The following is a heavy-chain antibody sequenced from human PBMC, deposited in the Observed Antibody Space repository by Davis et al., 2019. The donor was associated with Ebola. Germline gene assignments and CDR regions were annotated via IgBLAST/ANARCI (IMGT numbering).Heavy chain of an antibody. CDR1: GVTFRSYW. CDR2: IKQDGSEK. Sequence: PGGSLRLSCAGSGVTFRSYWMSWVRQAPGKGLEWVANIKQDGSEKYYLDSVRGRFTISRDNAKNSLYLQMNSLRAEDTAVYYCARDTYGSSSNDYWGQGTLVTVSS. CDR3: ARDTYGSSSNDY. V-gene: IGHV3-7*03. J-gene: IGHJ4*02. D-gene: IGHD6-6*01.